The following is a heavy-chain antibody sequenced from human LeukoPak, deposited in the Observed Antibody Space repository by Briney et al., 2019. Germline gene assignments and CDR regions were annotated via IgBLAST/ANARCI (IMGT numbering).Heavy chain of an antibody. CDR2: IASDGNVR. V-gene: IGHV3-30*10. CDR1: GFSFNRYD. CDR3: AREREPDGVVGVVYYYYYGMDV. D-gene: IGHD2-2*01. Sequence: GGSLRLSCAASGFSFNRYDMYWVRQAPGKGLECVAMIASDGNVRYNTDSVKGRFTISRDNSKNTLYLQMNALSVDDTAVYYCAREREPDGVVGVVYYYYYGMDVWGQGTTVTVSS. J-gene: IGHJ6*02.